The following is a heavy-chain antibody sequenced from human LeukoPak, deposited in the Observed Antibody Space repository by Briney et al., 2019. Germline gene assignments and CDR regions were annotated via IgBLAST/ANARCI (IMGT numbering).Heavy chain of an antibody. CDR3: ASQQFELGELLYPFDY. CDR1: GGTFSSYA. J-gene: IGHJ4*02. V-gene: IGHV1-69*06. Sequence: ASVKVSCKASGGTFSSYAISWVRQAPGQGLEWMGGIIPIFGTANYAQKFQGRVTITADKSTSTAYMELSSLRSEDTAVYYCASQQFELGELLYPFDYWGQGTLVTVSS. D-gene: IGHD3-10*01. CDR2: IIPIFGTA.